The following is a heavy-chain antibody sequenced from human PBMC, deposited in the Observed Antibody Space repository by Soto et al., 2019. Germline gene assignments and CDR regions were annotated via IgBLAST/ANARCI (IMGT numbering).Heavy chain of an antibody. J-gene: IGHJ5*02. Sequence: ASVKVSCKASGYTFTGYYMHWVRQAPGQGLEWMGWINPNSGGTNYAQKFQGRVTMTRDTSISTAYMELSRLRSDDTAVYYCARDLRASGSSWMKNWFDPWGQGTLVTVSS. CDR2: INPNSGGT. CDR3: ARDLRASGSSWMKNWFDP. CDR1: GYTFTGYY. V-gene: IGHV1-2*02. D-gene: IGHD6-13*01.